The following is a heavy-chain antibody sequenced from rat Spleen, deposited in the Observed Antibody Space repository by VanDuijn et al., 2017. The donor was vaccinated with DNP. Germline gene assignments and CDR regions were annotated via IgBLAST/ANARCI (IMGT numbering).Heavy chain of an antibody. CDR3: ARLFGY. Sequence: QVRLKESGPGLVQPSQTLSLICTVSELSLTNNIVTWIRQPPGKGPEWMGVMWSDGDTSYKTDLKSRLTISRDTSKSQVFLKMNSLQTEDTATYYCARLFGYWGQGTLVTVSS. J-gene: IGHJ3*01. V-gene: IGHV2-47*01. CDR2: MWSDGDT. CDR1: ELSLTNNI.